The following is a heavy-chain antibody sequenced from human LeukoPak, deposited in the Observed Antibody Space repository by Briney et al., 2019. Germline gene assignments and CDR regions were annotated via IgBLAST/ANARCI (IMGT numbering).Heavy chain of an antibody. CDR3: AKDPPLLWFGEWVLDV. CDR1: EFTFSSYA. D-gene: IGHD3-10*01. J-gene: IGHJ6*04. V-gene: IGHV3-23*01. Sequence: GGSLRLSCAASEFTFSSYAMSWVRQAPGKGLEWVSAISGSGGSTYYADSVKGRFTISRDNSKNTLYLQMNSLRAEDTAVYYCAKDPPLLWFGEWVLDVWGKGTTVTVSS. CDR2: ISGSGGST.